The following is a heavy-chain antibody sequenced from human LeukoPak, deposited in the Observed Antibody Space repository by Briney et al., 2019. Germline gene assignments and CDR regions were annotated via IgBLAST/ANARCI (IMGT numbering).Heavy chain of an antibody. Sequence: SQTLSLTCTVSGGSMNSGDYYWSWIRQHPGKGLEWIAYIHHSGSIYYNPSLRSRLSMSLDTSKRQFSLRLNSVTAADTALYFCARNHDSTKYQPRRHYFDVWGRGTLVVVSS. V-gene: IGHV4-31*03. J-gene: IGHJ2*01. CDR2: IHHSGSI. CDR1: GGSMNSGDYY. CDR3: ARNHDSTKYQPRRHYFDV. D-gene: IGHD2-8*01.